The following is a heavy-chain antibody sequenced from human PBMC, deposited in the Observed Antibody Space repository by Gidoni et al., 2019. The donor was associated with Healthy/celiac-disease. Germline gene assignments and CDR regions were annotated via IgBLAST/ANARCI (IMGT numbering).Heavy chain of an antibody. CDR2: IYYSGST. CDR3: ARVPPKEGGMDV. V-gene: IGHV4-59*01. J-gene: IGHJ6*02. Sequence: QVQLQESGPGLVKPSETLSLTCTVSGGSISSYYWSWIRQPPGTGLEWIGYIYYSGSTNYNPSLKSRVTISVDTSKNQFSLKRSSVTAADTAVYYCARVPPKEGGMDVWGQGTTVTVSS. CDR1: GGSISSYY.